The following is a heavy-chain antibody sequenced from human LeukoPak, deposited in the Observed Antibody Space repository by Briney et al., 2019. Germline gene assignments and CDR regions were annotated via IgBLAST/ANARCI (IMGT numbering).Heavy chain of an antibody. CDR1: GYSFTDYY. J-gene: IGHJ5*02. V-gene: IGHV1-2*02. Sequence: ASVKVSCKASGYSFTDYYMHWVRQAPGQGLEWMGWINPNSGGTNYAQKFQGRVTMTRDTSISTAYMELSRLRSDDTAVYYCARAALQWLVNNWFDPWGQGALVTVSS. D-gene: IGHD6-19*01. CDR2: INPNSGGT. CDR3: ARAALQWLVNNWFDP.